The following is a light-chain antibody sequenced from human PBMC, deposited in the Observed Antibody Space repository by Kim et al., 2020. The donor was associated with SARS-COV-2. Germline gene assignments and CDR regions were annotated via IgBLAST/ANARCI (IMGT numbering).Light chain of an antibody. CDR1: KLGDKY. V-gene: IGLV3-1*01. J-gene: IGLJ2*01. Sequence: VSAEQTGSITCAGDKLGDKYAWWYQQQRGQPPLLINYEDSKRPAGLPELFAGYTSGNTALLISSRTQAVDADDYYWPADDSSAVFGGGTQLTVL. CDR2: EDS. CDR3: PADDSSAV.